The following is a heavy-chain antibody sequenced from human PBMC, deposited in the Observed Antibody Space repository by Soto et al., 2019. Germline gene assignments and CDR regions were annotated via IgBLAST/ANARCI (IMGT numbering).Heavy chain of an antibody. J-gene: IGHJ6*02. D-gene: IGHD6-13*01. V-gene: IGHV3-33*01. CDR3: ARGGFGSSSWSQRRWGYGMDV. CDR2: IWYDGSNK. CDR1: GFTFSTYG. Sequence: QVQLVESGGGVVQPGRSLRLSCAASGFTFSTYGMHWVRQAPGKGLEWVAVIWYDGSNKYYTDSVKGRFTISRDNSKNTLYLQMNSLRAEDTAVYYCARGGFGSSSWSQRRWGYGMDVWGPWTTVTVSS.